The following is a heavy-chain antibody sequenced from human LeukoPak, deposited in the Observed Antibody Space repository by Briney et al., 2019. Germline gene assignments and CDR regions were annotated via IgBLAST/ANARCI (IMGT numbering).Heavy chain of an antibody. V-gene: IGHV5-51*01. Sequence: GESLKISCQVSGYIFTHYWIGWVRQMPGNGLESMGIIYPANSDTTYSPSFQGQVTISADKSISTVYLQWSSLKASDTAVYYCARSWYSSSSWGYWGQGTLVTVSS. CDR2: IYPANSDT. CDR1: GYIFTHYW. J-gene: IGHJ4*02. CDR3: ARSWYSSSSWGY. D-gene: IGHD6-6*01.